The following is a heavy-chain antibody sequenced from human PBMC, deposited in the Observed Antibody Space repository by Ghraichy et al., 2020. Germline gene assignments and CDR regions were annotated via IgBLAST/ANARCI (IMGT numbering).Heavy chain of an antibody. CDR3: ARGGVVVPAALRRGYYYYGMDV. Sequence: ASVKVSCKASGYTFTSYYMHWVRQAPGQGLEWMGIINPSGGSTSYAQKFQGRVTMTRDTSTSTVYMELSSLRSEDTAVYYCARGGVVVPAALRRGYYYYGMDVWGQGTTVTVSS. J-gene: IGHJ6*02. CDR1: GYTFTSYY. V-gene: IGHV1-46*01. D-gene: IGHD2-2*01. CDR2: INPSGGST.